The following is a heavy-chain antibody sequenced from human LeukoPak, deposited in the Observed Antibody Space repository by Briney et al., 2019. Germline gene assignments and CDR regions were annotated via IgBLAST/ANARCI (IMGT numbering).Heavy chain of an antibody. CDR3: ARGRRSGWYVYFDY. D-gene: IGHD6-19*01. CDR1: GFTVSSNY. V-gene: IGHV3-66*02. J-gene: IGHJ4*02. CDR2: IYSGGST. Sequence: GGSLRLSCAASGFTVSSNYMSWVRQAPGKGLEWVSVIYSGGSTYYADSVKGRFTISRDNSKYTLYLQMSSLRAEDTAVYYCARGRRSGWYVYFDYWGQGTLVTVSS.